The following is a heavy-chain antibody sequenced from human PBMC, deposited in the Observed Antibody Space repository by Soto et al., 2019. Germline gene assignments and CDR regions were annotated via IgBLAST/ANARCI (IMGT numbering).Heavy chain of an antibody. D-gene: IGHD3-3*01. Sequence: QVQLVQSGAEVKKPGASVKVSCKASGYTFTSYYMHWVRQAPGQGLEWMGIINPSGGSTSYAQKFQGRVTMTRDTSTSTVYMXXSXLXSEXXXXYYCARDKEEWPAFDYWGQGTLVTVSS. CDR2: INPSGGST. CDR3: ARDKEEWPAFDY. CDR1: GYTFTSYY. V-gene: IGHV1-46*01. J-gene: IGHJ4*02.